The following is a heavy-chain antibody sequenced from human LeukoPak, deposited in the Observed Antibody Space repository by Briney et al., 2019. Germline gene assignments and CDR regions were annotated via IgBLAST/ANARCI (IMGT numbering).Heavy chain of an antibody. CDR3: ARRGYSYGYAYYFDY. CDR2: IYPGDSDT. V-gene: IGHV5-51*01. Sequence: GESLKISCKGSGYSFTSYWIGWVRQMPGKGLEWMRIIYPGDSDTRYSPSFQGQVTISADKSISTAYLQWSSLKASDTAMYYCARRGYSYGYAYYFDYWGQGTLVTVSS. CDR1: GYSFTSYW. J-gene: IGHJ4*02. D-gene: IGHD5-18*01.